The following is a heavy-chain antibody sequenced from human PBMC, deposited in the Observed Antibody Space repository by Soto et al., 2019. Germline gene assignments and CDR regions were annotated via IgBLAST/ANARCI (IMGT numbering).Heavy chain of an antibody. D-gene: IGHD3-22*01. Sequence: SETLSRNCNFISLSSSSGRSYWPWIRQHPQKGLEWIGQIYYSGSTYYNPSLKSRVTVSVDTSKNQFSLKLSSVTAADTAVYYCAREYYYDSSGFDYWGQGTLVTVS. V-gene: IGHV4-31*03. CDR2: IYYSGST. CDR1: SLSSSSGRSY. CDR3: AREYYYDSSGFDY. J-gene: IGHJ4*02.